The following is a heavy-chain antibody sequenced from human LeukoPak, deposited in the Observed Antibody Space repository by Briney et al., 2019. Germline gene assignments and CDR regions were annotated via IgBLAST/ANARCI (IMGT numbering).Heavy chain of an antibody. V-gene: IGHV3-15*01. CDR1: GFTFIDAW. CDR2: IKSKTDGGTT. D-gene: IGHD4/OR15-4a*01. CDR3: STLTMAY. J-gene: IGHJ4*02. Sequence: GGSLRLSCAASGFTFIDAWMSWVRQAPGKGLEWVGRIKSKTDGGTTDYAAPLKGRFTISRDDSKNTLYLQMNSLKTEDTAEYYCSTLTMAYWGQGTLVTVSS.